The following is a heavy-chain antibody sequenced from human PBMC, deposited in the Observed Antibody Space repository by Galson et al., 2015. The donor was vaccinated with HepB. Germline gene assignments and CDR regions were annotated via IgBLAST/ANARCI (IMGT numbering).Heavy chain of an antibody. CDR1: GYRFSGYW. J-gene: IGHJ5*02. D-gene: IGHD3-3*02. V-gene: IGHV5-10-1*01. CDR2: IDPTDSYT. Sequence: QSGAEVKKPGESLRISCKGSGYRFSGYWISWVRQMPGKGLEWIGSIDPTDSYTNYSPSFQGHVTISADKSLSTAYLQWSSLKASDTAMYFCARHFSSSSGWFDPWGQGTLVTVSS. CDR3: ARHFSSSSGWFDP.